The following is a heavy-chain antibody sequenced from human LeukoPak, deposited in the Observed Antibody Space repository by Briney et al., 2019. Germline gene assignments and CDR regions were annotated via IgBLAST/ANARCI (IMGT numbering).Heavy chain of an antibody. J-gene: IGHJ6*03. Sequence: GGSLRLSCAASGFTFSSYGMHWVRQAPGKGLEWVAFIRYDGSNKHYADSVKGRFTISRDNSKNTLYLQMNSLRAEDTAVYYCAKDGISSGWYGYYYYYMDVWGKGTTVTISS. D-gene: IGHD6-19*01. CDR1: GFTFSSYG. CDR3: AKDGISSGWYGYYYYYMDV. V-gene: IGHV3-30*02. CDR2: IRYDGSNK.